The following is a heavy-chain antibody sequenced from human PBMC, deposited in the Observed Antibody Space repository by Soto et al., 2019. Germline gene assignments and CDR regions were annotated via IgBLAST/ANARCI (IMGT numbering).Heavy chain of an antibody. J-gene: IGHJ4*02. CDR3: ARGVAPAGFDY. D-gene: IGHD2-2*01. V-gene: IGHV4-59*01. CDR2: AYYSVTT. CDR1: GGSIRNFY. Sequence: QVRLQESGPGLVKPSETLSLTCTVSGGSIRNFYWSWIRQPPGKGLECLGYAYYSVTTNYNPSLKSRVTISLDTSKNHFSLKLSSVTAADTAVYYCARGVAPAGFDYWGQGTLVTVSS.